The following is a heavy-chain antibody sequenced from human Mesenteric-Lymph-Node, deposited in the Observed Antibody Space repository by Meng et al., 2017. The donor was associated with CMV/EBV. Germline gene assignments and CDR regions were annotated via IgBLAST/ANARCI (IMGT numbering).Heavy chain of an antibody. Sequence: GESLKLSCAASGFTFSSYWIHWVRQAPGKGLVWVSRINSDGSSTSYADCVKGRFTISRDNAKNTLYLQMNSLRVEDTAVYYCGVWLLTTVRAPYFDYWGQGTLVTVSS. CDR3: GVWLLTTVRAPYFDY. V-gene: IGHV3-74*01. CDR1: GFTFSSYW. CDR2: INSDGSST. J-gene: IGHJ4*02. D-gene: IGHD4-11*01.